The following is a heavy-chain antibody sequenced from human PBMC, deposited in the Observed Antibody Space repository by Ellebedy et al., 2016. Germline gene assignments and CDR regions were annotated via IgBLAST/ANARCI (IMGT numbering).Heavy chain of an antibody. CDR2: ISDYNGKT. V-gene: IGHV1-18*01. Sequence: ASVKVSCXASGYTFTSYGINWVRQAPGQGLEWMGWISDYNGKTIYAQKLQGRVTMTTDTSTSTAYMEVRSLRSDDTAVYYCARDGYYDSSGHSPLDAWGQGTLVTVSS. CDR1: GYTFTSYG. D-gene: IGHD3-22*01. CDR3: ARDGYYDSSGHSPLDA. J-gene: IGHJ1*01.